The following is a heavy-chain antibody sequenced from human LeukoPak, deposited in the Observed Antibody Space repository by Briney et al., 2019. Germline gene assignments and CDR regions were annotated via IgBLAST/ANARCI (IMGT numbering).Heavy chain of an antibody. J-gene: IGHJ5*02. Sequence: PGRSLRLSCAASGFTFSSYGMHWVRQAPGKGLEWVAVISYDGSNKYYADSVKGRFTISRDNSKNTLYLQMNSLRAEDTAVYYCAKDFGTQSGYDKPNPWGQGTPVTVSS. V-gene: IGHV3-30*18. CDR3: AKDFGTQSGYDKPNP. CDR1: GFTFSSYG. CDR2: ISYDGSNK. D-gene: IGHD5-12*01.